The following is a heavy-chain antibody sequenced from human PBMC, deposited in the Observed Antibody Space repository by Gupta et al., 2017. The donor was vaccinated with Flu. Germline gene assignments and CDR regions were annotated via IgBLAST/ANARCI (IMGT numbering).Heavy chain of an antibody. D-gene: IGHD3-9*01. V-gene: IGHV4-59*07. CDR3: ARGKEGTDWFFPSFYDF. J-gene: IGHJ4*02. CDR2: IYYSGAT. Sequence: QVXXXESGXGLVXXXDTLSLTCSXSGGSINNYXXGWIRQPPGKGLEWIGYIYYSGATNYNPSLKGRATMSVDTSRNQLSLTLRSLTAADTAVYYCARGKEGTDWFFPSFYDFWGQGTLVTVSS. CDR1: GGSINNYX.